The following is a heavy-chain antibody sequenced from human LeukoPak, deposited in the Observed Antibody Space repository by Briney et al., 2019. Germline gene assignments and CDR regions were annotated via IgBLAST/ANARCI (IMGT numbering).Heavy chain of an antibody. J-gene: IGHJ3*02. CDR3: ARDGYYDSSGYSNDAFDI. CDR1: GYTFTSYG. Sequence: ASVKVSCKASGYTFTSYGISWVRQAPGQGLEWMGIINPSGGSTSYAQKFQGRVTMTRDTSMSTVYMELSSLRSEDTAVYYCARDGYYDSSGYSNDAFDIWGQGTMVTVSS. D-gene: IGHD3-22*01. CDR2: INPSGGST. V-gene: IGHV1-46*01.